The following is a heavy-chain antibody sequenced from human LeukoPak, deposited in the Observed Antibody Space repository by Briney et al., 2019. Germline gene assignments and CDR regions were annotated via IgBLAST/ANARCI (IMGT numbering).Heavy chain of an antibody. CDR3: ARSGRDGYNWDAFDI. V-gene: IGHV3-48*01. J-gene: IGHJ3*02. CDR2: ISSGSSAI. Sequence: GGSLRLSCAASGFSFSTYHMNWVRQAPGKGLEWVSYISSGSSAIYYTDSVKGRFTISRDNAKSSLYLQMNSLRAEDTAVYYCARSGRDGYNWDAFDIWGQGTMVTISS. CDR1: GFSFSTYH. D-gene: IGHD5-24*01.